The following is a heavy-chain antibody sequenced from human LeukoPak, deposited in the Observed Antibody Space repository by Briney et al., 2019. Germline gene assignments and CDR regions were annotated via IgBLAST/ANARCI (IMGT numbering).Heavy chain of an antibody. D-gene: IGHD2-21*01. J-gene: IGHJ6*02. CDR1: GFTFSSYG. CDR2: IWYDGSNK. Sequence: GGSLRLSCAASGFTFSSYGMHWVRQAPGKGLEWVAVIWYDGSNKYYADSVKGRFTISRDNSKNTLYLQMNSLRAEDTAVYYCARPRTLIDGMDVWGQGTTVTVSS. V-gene: IGHV3-33*08. CDR3: ARPRTLIDGMDV.